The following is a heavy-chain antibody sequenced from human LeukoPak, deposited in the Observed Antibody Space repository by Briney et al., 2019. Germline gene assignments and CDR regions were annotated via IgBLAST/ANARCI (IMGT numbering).Heavy chain of an antibody. CDR2: INPNSGGT. CDR1: GYTFTSYY. CDR3: ARVGNSGSYSWFDP. Sequence: VASVKVSCKASGYTFTSYYMHWVRQAPGQGLEWMGWINPNSGGTNYAQKLQGRVTMTTDTSTSTAYMELRSLRSDDTAVYYCARVGNSGSYSWFDPWGQGTLVTVSS. D-gene: IGHD1-26*01. V-gene: IGHV1-2*02. J-gene: IGHJ5*02.